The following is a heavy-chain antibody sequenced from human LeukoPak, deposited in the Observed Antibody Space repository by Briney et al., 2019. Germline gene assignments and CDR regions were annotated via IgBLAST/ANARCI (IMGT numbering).Heavy chain of an antibody. CDR1: GGSISSSSYY. CDR2: IYYSGST. J-gene: IGHJ4*02. D-gene: IGHD3-10*01. CDR3: ARLPMLWFGEYSYYFDY. V-gene: IGHV4-39*01. Sequence: SETLSLTCTVSGGSISSSSYYWGWIHQPPGKGLEWIGSIYYSGSTYYNPSLKSRVTISVDTSKNQFSLKLSSVTAADTAVYYCARLPMLWFGEYSYYFDYWGQGTLVTVSS.